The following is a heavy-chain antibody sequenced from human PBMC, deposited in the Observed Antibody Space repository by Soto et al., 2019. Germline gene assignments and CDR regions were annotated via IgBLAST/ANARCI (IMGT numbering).Heavy chain of an antibody. J-gene: IGHJ4*02. D-gene: IGHD3-3*01. V-gene: IGHV3-11*01. CDR3: ARDDYTYGVY. CDR2: IGPYGNSI. CDR1: GFSCREYF. Sequence: GGALKRSCADSGFSCREYFMSWIRQAPGKGLEWVSYIGPYGNSIYYADSVKGRFTISRDDAKKSLYLHMNNLRAEDTAVYYCARDDYTYGVYWGQGSLVPVSS.